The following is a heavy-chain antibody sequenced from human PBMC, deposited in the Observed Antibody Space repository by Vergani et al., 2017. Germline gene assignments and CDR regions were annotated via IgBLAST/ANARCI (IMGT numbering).Heavy chain of an antibody. J-gene: IGHJ4*02. CDR3: AKWGFHWXVGATVGGVDYFDH. CDR1: GFTFSSYG. V-gene: IGHV3-30*02. Sequence: QVQLVESGGGVVQPGGSLILSCAASGFTFSSYGMHWVRQAPGKGLEWVAFIRDDGSNKNYADSVKGRFSISRDNSKNTLYLQMNSLRAEDTAVYYCAKWGFHWXVGATVGGVDYFDHWGQGTLVTVSS. D-gene: IGHD1-26*01. CDR2: IRDDGSNK.